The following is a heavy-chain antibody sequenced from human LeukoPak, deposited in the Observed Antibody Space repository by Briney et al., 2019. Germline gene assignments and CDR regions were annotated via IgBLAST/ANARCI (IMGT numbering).Heavy chain of an antibody. CDR1: GGSISSSRYY. CDR2: LYYSGSA. V-gene: IGHV4-39*07. J-gene: IGHJ4*02. Sequence: PSETLSLTCTVSGGSISSSRYYWAWIRQSPGKGLEWIGSLYYSGSAYYNPSLKSRVTISVDTSKSRFSLRLSSVTAADTAVYYCAGGDGYNYDYWGQGTLVTVSS. CDR3: AGGDGYNYDY. D-gene: IGHD5-24*01.